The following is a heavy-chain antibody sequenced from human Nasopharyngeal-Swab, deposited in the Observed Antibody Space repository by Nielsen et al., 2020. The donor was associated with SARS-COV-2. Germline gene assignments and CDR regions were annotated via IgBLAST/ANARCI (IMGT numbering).Heavy chain of an antibody. CDR1: GASISSSNYY. V-gene: IGHV4-39*01. D-gene: IGHD6-19*01. J-gene: IGHJ4*01. CDR3: ARHSSGWSFDY. CDR2: IYYSGNT. Sequence: SETLSLTCTVSGASISSSNYYWGWIRQPPGKGLEWIGTIYYSGNTYFNPSFKSRVTMSVDTSKHQFSLNLSSVTAADTALYYCARHSSGWSFDYWDHGTLVTVSS.